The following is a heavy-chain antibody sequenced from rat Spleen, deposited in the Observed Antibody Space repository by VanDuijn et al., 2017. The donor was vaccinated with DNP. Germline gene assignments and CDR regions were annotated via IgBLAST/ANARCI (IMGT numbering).Heavy chain of an antibody. V-gene: IGHV3-1*01. CDR2: ISYSGYT. CDR3: ARWTYYFDY. Sequence: EVQLQESGPGLVKPSQSLSLTCSVTGYSITSNYWGWIRKFPGNKMEWIGHISYSGYTTYNPSLKGRISITRDTSKNHFFLQLNSVTTEDTAQDYCARWTYYFDYWGQGVMVTVSS. J-gene: IGHJ2*01. CDR1: GYSITSNY.